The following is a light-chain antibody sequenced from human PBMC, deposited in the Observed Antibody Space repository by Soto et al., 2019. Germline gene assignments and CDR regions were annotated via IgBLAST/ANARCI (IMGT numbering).Light chain of an antibody. J-gene: IGKJ1*01. V-gene: IGKV3-15*01. CDR1: GGISSN. CDR2: DAS. CDR3: QQYTNWPPWT. Sequence: IVMTQSPATLSVSQGARATLSCRASGGISSNSAWEQQKPGPAPRLLIYDASTRYTGIPARFSGSGSGTEFTLNIRILQSEDCADYYCQQYTNWPPWTFGPGNKVEI.